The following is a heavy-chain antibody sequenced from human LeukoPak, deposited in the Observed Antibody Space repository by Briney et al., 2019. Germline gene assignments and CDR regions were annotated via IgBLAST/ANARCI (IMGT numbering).Heavy chain of an antibody. CDR2: ISSRSSYI. CDR3: ARHYGDYDSYFDY. CDR1: GFTFSSYS. D-gene: IGHD4-17*01. J-gene: IGHJ4*02. V-gene: IGHV3-21*01. Sequence: GGSLRLSCAASGFTFSSYSMNWVRQAPGKGLEWVSSISSRSSYIYYADSVKGRSTVSRDNAKNSLYLQMNSLRAEDTAVYYCARHYGDYDSYFDYWGQGTLVTVSS.